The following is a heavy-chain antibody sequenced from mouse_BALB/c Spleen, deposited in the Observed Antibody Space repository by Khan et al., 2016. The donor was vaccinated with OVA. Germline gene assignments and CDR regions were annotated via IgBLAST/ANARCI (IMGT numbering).Heavy chain of an antibody. CDR1: GFTFSTYG. V-gene: IGHV5-6*01. CDR3: TRLAYYDDSEGFAY. CDR2: VSTGGHHT. J-gene: IGHJ3*01. Sequence: EVELVESGGDIVKPGGSLKLSCAASGFTFSTYGMSWVRQTPDKRLEWVATVSTGGHHTYYSDTVKGRFTISRDNAKKPLYLQMTSLRSEDTAMFYCTRLAYYDDSEGFAYWGQGTLVTVSA. D-gene: IGHD1-1*01.